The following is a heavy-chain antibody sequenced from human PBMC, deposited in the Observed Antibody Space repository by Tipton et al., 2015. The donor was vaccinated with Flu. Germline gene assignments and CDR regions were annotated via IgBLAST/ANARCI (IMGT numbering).Heavy chain of an antibody. J-gene: IGHJ6*02. CDR3: ARDGYYYYYYGMDV. CDR2: IHKTGII. D-gene: IGHD2-2*03. Sequence: TLSLTCSVSGDSIGSDYYWGWIRQPPERGLEWIGNIHKTGIIYFNPSLTGRVSISVDTSKNQFSLKLSSVTAADTAVYYCARDGYYYYYYGMDVWGQGTTVTVSS. CDR1: GDSIGSDYY. V-gene: IGHV4-38-2*02.